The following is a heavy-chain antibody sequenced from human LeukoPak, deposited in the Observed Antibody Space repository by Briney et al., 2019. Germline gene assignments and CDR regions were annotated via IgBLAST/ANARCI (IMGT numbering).Heavy chain of an antibody. D-gene: IGHD2-21*01. CDR1: GFTFSSSW. CDR2: TKQDGSEK. CDR3: ARDYSGGDCYAFDI. V-gene: IGHV3-7*01. J-gene: IGHJ3*02. Sequence: GGSLRLSCAASGFTFSSSWMSWVRQAPGKGLEWVANTKQDGSEKYYVDSVKGRFTISRDNAKNSLYLQMNSLRAEDTAVYYCARDYSGGDCYAFDIWGQGTMVTVSS.